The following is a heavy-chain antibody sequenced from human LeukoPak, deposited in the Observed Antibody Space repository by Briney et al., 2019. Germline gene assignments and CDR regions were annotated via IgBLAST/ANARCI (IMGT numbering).Heavy chain of an antibody. D-gene: IGHD2-15*01. CDR2: IYYSGST. Sequence: PSETLSLTCTVSGGSISSYYWSWIRQPPGKGLEWIGYIYYSGSTNYNPSLKSRVTISVDTSKNQFSLKLSSVTAADTAVHYCARGAPAVVAAAIMDVWGKGTTATVSS. J-gene: IGHJ6*04. CDR3: ARGAPAVVAAAIMDV. CDR1: GGSISSYY. V-gene: IGHV4-59*01.